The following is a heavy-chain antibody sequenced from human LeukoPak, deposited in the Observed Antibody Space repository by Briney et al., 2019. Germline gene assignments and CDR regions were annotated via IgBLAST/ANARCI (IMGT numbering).Heavy chain of an antibody. V-gene: IGHV1-46*01. D-gene: IGHD4-23*01. CDR2: INPTGDST. CDR3: AREASGGYFDY. J-gene: IGHJ4*02. Sequence: ASVKVSCKASGYTFSSYYMHWVRQAPGQGLEWVGLINPTGDSTNYAQKFQGRVTMTRDASTSTVYMDLNSLTSEDTAVYYCAREASGGYFDYWGQGTLVTVSS. CDR1: GYTFSSYY.